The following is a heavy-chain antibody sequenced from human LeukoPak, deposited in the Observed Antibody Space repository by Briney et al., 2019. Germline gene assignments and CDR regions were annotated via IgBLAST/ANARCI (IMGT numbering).Heavy chain of an antibody. J-gene: IGHJ5*02. CDR1: GFTFSSYA. D-gene: IGHD3-10*01. CDR3: AKGLLLWFGELPTPSDWFDP. CDR2: ISSNGGST. Sequence: QTGGSLRLSCAASGFTFSSYAMHWVRQAPGKGLEYVSAISSNGGSTYYANSVKGRFTISRDNSKNTLYLQMGSLRAEDMAVYYCAKGLLLWFGELPTPSDWFDPWGQGTLVTVSS. V-gene: IGHV3-64*01.